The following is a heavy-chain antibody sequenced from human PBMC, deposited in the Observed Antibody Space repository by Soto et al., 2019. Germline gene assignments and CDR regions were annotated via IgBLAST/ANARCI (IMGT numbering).Heavy chain of an antibody. CDR3: AGHDFGDYAFDY. D-gene: IGHD4-17*01. CDR2: TYYSVNT. Sequence: SETLSLTCTVSGGSISSSDFYWVWIRQPPGKGPEWIGTTYYSVNTNYSPSLKSRVTISVDTSKNQFSLKLRSVTAADTAVYYCAGHDFGDYAFDYWGQGTLVTVSS. CDR1: GGSISSSDFY. J-gene: IGHJ4*02. V-gene: IGHV4-39*01.